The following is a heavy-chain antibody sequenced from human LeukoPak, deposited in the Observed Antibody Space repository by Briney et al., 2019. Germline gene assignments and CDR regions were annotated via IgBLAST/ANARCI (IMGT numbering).Heavy chain of an antibody. J-gene: IGHJ5*02. CDR2: IYTSGST. CDR3: ARDGGWFDP. D-gene: IGHD3-16*01. CDR1: GGSISSGSYY. V-gene: IGHV4-61*02. Sequence: SETLSLTCTVSGGSISSGSYYWSWIRQPAGKGLEWIGRIYTSGSTNYNPSLKSRVTVSVDTSKNQFSLKLSSVTAADTAVYYCARDGGWFDPWGQGTLVTVSS.